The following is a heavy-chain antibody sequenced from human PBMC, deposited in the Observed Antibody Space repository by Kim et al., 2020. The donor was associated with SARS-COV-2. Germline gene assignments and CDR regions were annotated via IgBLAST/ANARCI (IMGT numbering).Heavy chain of an antibody. CDR3: AKERGYSYGRNWFDP. J-gene: IGHJ5*02. Sequence: SEKGRITISRDNSKNTLYLQKNSLRAEDTAVYYCAKERGYSYGRNWFDPWGQGTLVTVSS. D-gene: IGHD5-18*01. V-gene: IGHV3-23*01.